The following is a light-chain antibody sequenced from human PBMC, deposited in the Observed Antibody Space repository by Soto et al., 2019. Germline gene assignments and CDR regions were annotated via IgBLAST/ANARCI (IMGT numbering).Light chain of an antibody. J-gene: IGKJ5*01. Sequence: AIRMTQSPSSLSASTGDRVTITCRASQGISSYLAWYQQKPGKAPKLLIYAASTLQSGVPSRFSGSGSGTDFTLTISCLQSEDFATYYCQHLKSYPITFGQGTRLEIK. CDR3: QHLKSYPIT. V-gene: IGKV1-8*01. CDR2: AAS. CDR1: QGISSY.